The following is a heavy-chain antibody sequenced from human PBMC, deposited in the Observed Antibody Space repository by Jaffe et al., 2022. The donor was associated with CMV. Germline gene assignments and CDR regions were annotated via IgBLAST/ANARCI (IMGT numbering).Heavy chain of an antibody. CDR2: IYSSGRT. CDR1: GFTVSTNY. J-gene: IGHJ6*02. Sequence: EVQLVESGGGLIQPGGSLRLSCAASGFTVSTNYMSWVRQSPEKGLEWVSVIYSSGRTYYADSVKGRFTISSDNSKNTLYLQMNSLRVEDTAVYYCARDPDPGYYYGMDVWGQGTTVTVSS. V-gene: IGHV3-53*01. CDR3: ARDPDPGYYYGMDV.